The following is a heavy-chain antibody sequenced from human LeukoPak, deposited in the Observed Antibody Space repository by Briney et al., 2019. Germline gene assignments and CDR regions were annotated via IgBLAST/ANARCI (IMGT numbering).Heavy chain of an antibody. V-gene: IGHV3-74*01. CDR2: INTDGSSL. Sequence: GGSLRLSCAASGFTFSSYWMYWVRQAPGKGPVWAARINTDGSSLNYADSVKGRFTISRDNAKNTLYLQMNSLGAEDTAVYYCARRINYYDSSGYYYVRYFDSWGQGTLVAVSS. CDR3: ARRINYYDSSGYYYVRYFDS. D-gene: IGHD3-22*01. CDR1: GFTFSSYW. J-gene: IGHJ4*02.